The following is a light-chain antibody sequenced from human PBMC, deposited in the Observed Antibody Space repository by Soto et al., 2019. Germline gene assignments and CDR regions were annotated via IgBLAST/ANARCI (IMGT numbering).Light chain of an antibody. V-gene: IGKV3-20*01. CDR3: QQYGSSLIT. Sequence: EILFMLSPGTLSLSPGERATLSCRASQSVSSSYLAWYQQKPGQAPRLLIYGASSRATGIPDRFSGSGSGTDFTLTISRLEPEDFAVYYCQQYGSSLITFGQGTRLEIK. CDR2: GAS. J-gene: IGKJ5*01. CDR1: QSVSSSY.